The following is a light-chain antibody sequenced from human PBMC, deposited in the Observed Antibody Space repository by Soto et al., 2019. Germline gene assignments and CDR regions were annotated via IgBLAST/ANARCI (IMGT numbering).Light chain of an antibody. Sequence: EIVMMQSPATLSVSPGERATLSCRASQSVSSNLAWYQQKPGQAPRLLIYGASTRATGIPVRFSGSGSGTEFTLTISSLQSEDFAVYYCQQYNNWPPMYTFGQGTKLEIK. J-gene: IGKJ2*01. V-gene: IGKV3-15*01. CDR3: QQYNNWPPMYT. CDR1: QSVSSN. CDR2: GAS.